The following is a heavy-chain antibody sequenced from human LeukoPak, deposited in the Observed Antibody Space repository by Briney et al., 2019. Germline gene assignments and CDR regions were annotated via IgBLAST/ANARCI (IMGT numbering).Heavy chain of an antibody. J-gene: IGHJ4*02. V-gene: IGHV1-69*02. CDR1: GGTLITHI. Sequence: ASVKVSCKASGGTLITHIISWVRQAPGQGLEWMGRIVPVIEIANYAQKFQGRVTTADKSTDTAYMEMNNLRFEDTAVYYCARHSSRGQYYAFDFWDQGALVTVSP. D-gene: IGHD3-3*01. CDR2: IVPVIEIA. CDR3: ARHSSRGQYYAFDF.